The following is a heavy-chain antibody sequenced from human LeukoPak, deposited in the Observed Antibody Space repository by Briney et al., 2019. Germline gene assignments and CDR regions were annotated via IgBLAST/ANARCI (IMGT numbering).Heavy chain of an antibody. CDR1: GYSFTSYW. Sequence: GESLKISCKGSGYSFTSYWIGWVRQMPGKGLEWMGIIYPGDSDTRYSPSFQGQVTISADKSISTAYLQWSSLKASDTAMYYCTRVGACSSTSCYAGMTQGDAFDIWGQGTMVTVSS. CDR3: TRVGACSSTSCYAGMTQGDAFDI. J-gene: IGHJ3*02. D-gene: IGHD2-2*01. CDR2: IYPGDSDT. V-gene: IGHV5-51*01.